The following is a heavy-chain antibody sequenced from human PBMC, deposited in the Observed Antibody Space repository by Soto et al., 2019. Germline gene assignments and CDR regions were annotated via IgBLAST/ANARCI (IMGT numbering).Heavy chain of an antibody. CDR2: IYYSGST. J-gene: IGHJ6*02. CDR1: GGSISSYY. Sequence: PSETLSLTCTVSGGSISSYYWSWVRQPPGKGLEWIGYIYYSGSTNYNPSLKSRVTISVDTSKNQFSLKLSSVTAADTAVYCCARDPSYYDILTGYYRYGMDVWGQGTTVTVS. CDR3: ARDPSYYDILTGYYRYGMDV. D-gene: IGHD3-9*01. V-gene: IGHV4-59*01.